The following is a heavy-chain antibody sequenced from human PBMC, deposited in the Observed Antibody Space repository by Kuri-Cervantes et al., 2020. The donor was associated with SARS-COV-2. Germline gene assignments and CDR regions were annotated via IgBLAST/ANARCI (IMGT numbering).Heavy chain of an antibody. J-gene: IGHJ4*02. CDR2: ISATCTK. CDR1: AFTFRSSS. Sequence: GESLKISCAASAFTFRSSSMNRVRQAPGKGLEWVSYISATCTKNSAGSVKGRFTISRDNSKNTLYLQMNSLRAEDTAVYYCARDRGYCSSTSCFFDYWGQGTLVTVSS. CDR3: ARDRGYCSSTSCFFDY. D-gene: IGHD2-2*01. V-gene: IGHV3-48*01.